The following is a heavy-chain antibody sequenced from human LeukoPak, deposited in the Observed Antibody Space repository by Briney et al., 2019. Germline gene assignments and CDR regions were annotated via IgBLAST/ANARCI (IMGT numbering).Heavy chain of an antibody. CDR2: INPNSGGT. CDR1: GYTFTGYY. J-gene: IGHJ4*02. Sequence: ASVKVSCKASGYTFTGYYMHWVRQAPGQGLEWMGWINPNSGGTNYAQKFQGRVTMTRDASISTAYMELSRLRSDDTAVYYCARAYYNWNDGCHDYWGQGTLVTVSS. CDR3: ARAYYNWNDGCHDY. D-gene: IGHD1-1*01. V-gene: IGHV1-2*02.